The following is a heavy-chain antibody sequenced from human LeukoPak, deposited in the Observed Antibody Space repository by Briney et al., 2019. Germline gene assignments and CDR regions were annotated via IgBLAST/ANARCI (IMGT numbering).Heavy chain of an antibody. CDR3: ARSQSGVFDV. J-gene: IGHJ3*01. CDR2: LNGNGTNI. Sequence: GGSLRLSCVASGFTFSNYWMQWVRQVPGKGLVWVSRLNGNGTNIIYADSVKGRFTISRDNAENTLYLQMNSLRAEDTALYYCARSQSGVFDVWGQGTMVTVSS. CDR1: GFTFSNYW. D-gene: IGHD2-8*01. V-gene: IGHV3-74*01.